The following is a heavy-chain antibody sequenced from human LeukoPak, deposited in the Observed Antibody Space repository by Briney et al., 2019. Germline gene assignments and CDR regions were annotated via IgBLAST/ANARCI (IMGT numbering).Heavy chain of an antibody. CDR2: MNPNSGNT. Sequence: GASVKVSCKASGYTFTSYGINWVRQATGQGLEWMGWMNPNSGNTGYAQKFQGRVTITRNTSISTAYMELSSLRSEDTAVYYCARGEATHDAFDIWGQGTMVTVSS. CDR1: GYTFTSYG. CDR3: ARGEATHDAFDI. J-gene: IGHJ3*02. V-gene: IGHV1-8*03. D-gene: IGHD2-15*01.